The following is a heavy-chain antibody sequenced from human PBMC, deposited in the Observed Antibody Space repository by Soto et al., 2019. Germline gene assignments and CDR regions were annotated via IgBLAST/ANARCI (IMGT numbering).Heavy chain of an antibody. CDR2: IYYNGNT. CDR3: TRANWYSEY. J-gene: IGHJ4*02. CDR1: GGSISNHY. V-gene: IGHV4-59*11. D-gene: IGHD7-27*01. Sequence: QVQLQESGPGLVKPSETLSLTCSVSGGSISNHYWSWIRQPPGKGLEWIGYIYYNGNTNYNPSLKSRGTSSVDTSRNQISLKLTTVTAADTAVYYCTRANWYSEYWGQGTLVTVSS.